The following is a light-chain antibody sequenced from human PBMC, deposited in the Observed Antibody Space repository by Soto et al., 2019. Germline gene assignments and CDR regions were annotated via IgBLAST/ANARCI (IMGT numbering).Light chain of an antibody. Sequence: EIVMTQSPVTLSVSPGERATLSCMVSQSVRSTYLAWHQQKPGQAPRILMYDASTRATGIPARFSGSGSGTEFTLTISSLQSEDFAVYYCQQYHNWPITFGQGTQLEIK. CDR2: DAS. J-gene: IGKJ5*01. V-gene: IGKV3-15*01. CDR3: QQYHNWPIT. CDR1: QSVRSTY.